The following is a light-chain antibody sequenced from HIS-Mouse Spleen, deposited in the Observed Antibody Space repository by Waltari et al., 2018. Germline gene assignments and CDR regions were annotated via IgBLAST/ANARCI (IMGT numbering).Light chain of an antibody. Sequence: QSVLTQPPSASGTPGQRATIPCSGSSSTTGSNTVNWYQQLPGTAPKLLIYSNNQRPSGVPDRFSGSKSGTSASLAISGLQSEDEADYYCAAWDDSLNGVVFGGGTKLTVL. CDR1: SSTTGSNT. CDR2: SNN. V-gene: IGLV1-44*01. J-gene: IGLJ2*01. CDR3: AAWDDSLNGVV.